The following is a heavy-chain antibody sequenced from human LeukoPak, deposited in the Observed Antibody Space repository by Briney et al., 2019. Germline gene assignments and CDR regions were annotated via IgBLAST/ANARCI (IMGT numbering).Heavy chain of an antibody. J-gene: IGHJ4*02. D-gene: IGHD2/OR15-2a*01. Sequence: SETLSLTCTVSGGSISSHYWNWIRQPPGKGLEWIGYIYYSGSTNYNPSLKSRVTISLDTSKSQFSLKLSSVTAADTAVYYCSNLLRHLLLPGQAPTHWGQGTLVAVSS. CDR2: IYYSGST. V-gene: IGHV4-59*11. CDR3: SNLLRHLLLPGQAPTH. CDR1: GGSISSHY.